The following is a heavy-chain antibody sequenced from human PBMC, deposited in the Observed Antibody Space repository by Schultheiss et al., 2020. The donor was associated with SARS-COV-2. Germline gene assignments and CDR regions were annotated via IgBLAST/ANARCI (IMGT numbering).Heavy chain of an antibody. Sequence: GGSLRLSCAASGFTFSNFAMHWVRQTPGKGLEWVAVISNHERDKYYADSVRGRFTVSRDNSKNTLFLQMNSLRAEDTAVFYCAKGMTTKSYFDYWGQGTLVTVSS. CDR3: AKGMTTKSYFDY. CDR1: GFTFSNFA. V-gene: IGHV3-30*04. J-gene: IGHJ4*02. D-gene: IGHD4-11*01. CDR2: ISNHERDK.